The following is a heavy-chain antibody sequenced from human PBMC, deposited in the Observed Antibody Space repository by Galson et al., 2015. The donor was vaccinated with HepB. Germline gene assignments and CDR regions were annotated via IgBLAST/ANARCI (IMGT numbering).Heavy chain of an antibody. CDR3: ARDGGRLRLGELGAFDI. V-gene: IGHV1-3*01. Sequence: SVKVSCKASGYTFTSYAMHWVRQAPGQRLEWMGWINAGNGNTKYSQKFQGRVTITRDTSASTAYMELSSLRSEDTAVYYCARDGGRLRLGELGAFDIWGQGTMVTVSS. J-gene: IGHJ3*02. D-gene: IGHD3-16*01. CDR2: INAGNGNT. CDR1: GYTFTSYA.